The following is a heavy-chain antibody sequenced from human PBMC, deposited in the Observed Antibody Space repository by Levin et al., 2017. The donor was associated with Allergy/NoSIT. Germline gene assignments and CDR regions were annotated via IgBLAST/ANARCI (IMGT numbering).Heavy chain of an antibody. J-gene: IGHJ4*02. Sequence: SETLSLTCSVSGASISNYYWSWIRQSAGEGLEWIGRIYTCGSTSYNPSLKSRVTMSGDTSKNQISLKLTSVTAADTALYYCTRSEVEASCFNYWGQGLLVTVSS. V-gene: IGHV4-4*07. D-gene: IGHD1-26*01. CDR3: TRSEVEASCFNY. CDR2: IYTCGST. CDR1: GASISNYY.